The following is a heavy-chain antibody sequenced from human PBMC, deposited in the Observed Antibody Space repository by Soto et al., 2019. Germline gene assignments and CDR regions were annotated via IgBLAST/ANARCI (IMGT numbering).Heavy chain of an antibody. J-gene: IGHJ4*02. CDR1: GYSFTSYW. CDR3: ARPGYYDSSGFFNFDH. CDR2: IYPGDSDT. Sequence: GEALKISCKGSGYSFTSYWIGWVRQMPGKGLECMGIIYPGDSDTRYSPSFQGQVAISADRSFTTVYLQWNSLKASDTAIYYCARPGYYDSSGFFNFDHWGQGTLVTVSS. V-gene: IGHV5-51*01. D-gene: IGHD3-22*01.